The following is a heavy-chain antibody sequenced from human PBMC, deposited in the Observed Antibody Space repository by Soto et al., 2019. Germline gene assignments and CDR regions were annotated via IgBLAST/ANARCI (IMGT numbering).Heavy chain of an antibody. Sequence: ASVKVSCKASGYTFTGYGISWVRQAPGQGLEWMGWISAYNGNTNYAQKLQGRVTMTTDTSTSTAYMELRSLRSDDTAVYYCARDTYYDFWSGYDWPLLDYYYYGMDVWGQGTTVTVSS. CDR3: ARDTYYDFWSGYDWPLLDYYYYGMDV. CDR1: GYTFTGYG. CDR2: ISAYNGNT. J-gene: IGHJ6*02. D-gene: IGHD3-3*01. V-gene: IGHV1-18*01.